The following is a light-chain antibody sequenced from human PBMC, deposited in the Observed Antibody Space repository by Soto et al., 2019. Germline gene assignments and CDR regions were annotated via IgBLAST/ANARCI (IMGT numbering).Light chain of an antibody. Sequence: DIQMTQSPSTLSGSVGDRVTLTCRASQPISSWLAWYQQKPGKAPKLLIYKASTLKSGVPSRFSGSGSGTEFTLTISSRQPADFATYYCQHYNSYSEAFGQGTKVDIK. CDR3: QHYNSYSEA. J-gene: IGKJ1*01. V-gene: IGKV1-5*03. CDR1: QPISSW. CDR2: KAS.